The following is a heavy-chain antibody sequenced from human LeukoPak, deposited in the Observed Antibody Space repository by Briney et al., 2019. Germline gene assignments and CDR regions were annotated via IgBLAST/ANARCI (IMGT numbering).Heavy chain of an antibody. J-gene: IGHJ4*02. V-gene: IGHV5-51*01. CDR1: GYSFSNYW. Sequence: GESLKISCKGSGYSFSNYWIGWVRQMPGKGLEWMGIIYPGDSDTRYSPSFQGQVTISVDRSISTAYLQWSNLEASDTAMYYCVTYSSGYYYFDYWGQGTLVTVSS. CDR2: IYPGDSDT. CDR3: VTYSSGYYYFDY. D-gene: IGHD6-19*01.